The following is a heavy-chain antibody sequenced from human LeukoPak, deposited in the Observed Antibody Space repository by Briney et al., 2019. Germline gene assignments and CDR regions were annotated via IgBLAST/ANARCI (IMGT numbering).Heavy chain of an antibody. CDR2: INHSGST. D-gene: IGHD4-17*01. Sequence: SETLSLTCAVYGGSFSGYYWNWIRQPPGKGLEWIGEINHSGSTNYNPSLKSRVTISVDTSKNQFSLKLGSVTAADTAVYYCARNGDYVDSWGQGTLVTVSS. J-gene: IGHJ4*02. V-gene: IGHV4-34*01. CDR3: ARNGDYVDS. CDR1: GGSFSGYY.